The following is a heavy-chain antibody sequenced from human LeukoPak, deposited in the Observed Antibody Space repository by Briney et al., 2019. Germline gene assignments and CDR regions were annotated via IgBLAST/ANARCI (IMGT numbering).Heavy chain of an antibody. D-gene: IGHD3-22*01. CDR2: IYYSGST. CDR3: ARTARDSSGYYPNWFDP. V-gene: IGHV4-61*01. CDR1: GGSVSSGSYY. J-gene: IGHJ5*02. Sequence: KSSETLSLTCAVSGGSVSSGSYYWSWIRQPPGKGLEWIGYIYYSGSTNYNPSLKSRVTISVDTSKNQFSLKLSSVTAADTAVYYCARTARDSSGYYPNWFDPWGRGTLVTVSS.